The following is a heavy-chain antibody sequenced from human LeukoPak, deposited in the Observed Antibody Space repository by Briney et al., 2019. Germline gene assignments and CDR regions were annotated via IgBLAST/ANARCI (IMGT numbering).Heavy chain of an antibody. V-gene: IGHV3-21*01. CDR3: ARDRGQQLVPYFDL. CDR1: GFTFSSYS. Sequence: NPGGSLRLSCAASGFTFSSYSMNWVRQAPGKGLEWVSSISSSSSYIYYADSVKGRFTISRDNAKNSLYLQMNSLRAEDTAVYYCARDRGQQLVPYFDLWGRGTLVTVSS. J-gene: IGHJ2*01. D-gene: IGHD6-13*01. CDR2: ISSSSSYI.